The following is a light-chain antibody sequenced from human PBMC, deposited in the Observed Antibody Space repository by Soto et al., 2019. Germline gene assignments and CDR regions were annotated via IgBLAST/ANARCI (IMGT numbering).Light chain of an antibody. V-gene: IGLV2-14*01. J-gene: IGLJ2*01. CDR2: EVS. CDR1: SSDVGGYKY. CDR3: SLYTRCTTLNIL. Sequence: QSALTQPASVSGSHGQSITISCTGTSSDVGGYKYVSWYQQHPGKVPKLLIYEVSNRPSGVSNRFSGSKSGNTASLTISGLQAEDEVEYYCSLYTRCTTLNILFGGGTKLTVL.